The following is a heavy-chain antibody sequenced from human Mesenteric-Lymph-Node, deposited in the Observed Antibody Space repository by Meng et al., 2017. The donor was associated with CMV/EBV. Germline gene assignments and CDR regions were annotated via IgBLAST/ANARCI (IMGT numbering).Heavy chain of an antibody. V-gene: IGHV1-46*01. CDR2: INPSDNST. J-gene: IGHJ4*02. CDR1: GYTFTNYY. CDR3: AGGGIHFDS. D-gene: IGHD4-23*01. Sequence: KVSCKASGYTFTNYYIHWVRQAPGQGLEWMGIINPSDNSTTNAQTFQGRVTVTSDTSTSTVYMELSSLTSEDTAVYYCAGGGIHFDSWGQGTLVTVSS.